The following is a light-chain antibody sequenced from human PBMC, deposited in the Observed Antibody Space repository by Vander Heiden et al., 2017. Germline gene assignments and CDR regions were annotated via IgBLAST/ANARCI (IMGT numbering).Light chain of an antibody. Sequence: IVMTQSPDSLAVSLGERATINCKSSQSVLYSSNNKNYLAWYQQKPGQPPKLLIYWASTRESGVPDRFSGSGSGTDFTLTISSLHAEDVAVYYCQQYYSTPQSFGGGTKVEIK. CDR3: QQYYSTPQS. V-gene: IGKV4-1*01. CDR2: WAS. CDR1: QSVLYSSNNKNY. J-gene: IGKJ4*01.